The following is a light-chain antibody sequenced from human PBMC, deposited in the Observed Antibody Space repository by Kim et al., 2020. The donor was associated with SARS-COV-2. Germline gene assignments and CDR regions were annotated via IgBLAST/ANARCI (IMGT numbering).Light chain of an antibody. CDR2: GVS. J-gene: IGLJ3*02. CDR1: SSDIGTFNF. Sequence: GQSITISCTETSSDIGTFNFVSWYQQHPGKAPRLMIYGVSKRPSGISSRFSGSKSGNTASLTISGLQAEDEADYYCSSYIRSSSFGFGGGTQLTVL. V-gene: IGLV2-14*04. CDR3: SSYIRSSSFG.